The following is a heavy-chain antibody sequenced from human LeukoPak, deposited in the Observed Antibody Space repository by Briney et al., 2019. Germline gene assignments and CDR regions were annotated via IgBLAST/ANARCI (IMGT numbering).Heavy chain of an antibody. D-gene: IGHD4-23*01. CDR1: GFSFTDFA. CDR2: ISFTGDRT. J-gene: IGHJ6*03. Sequence: NSGGSLRLSCGISGFSFTDFAMTWVRQAPGKGLEWVSSISFTGDRTYYADSVKGRFTISRDNAKNSLYLQMNSLRAEDTAVYYCARSAYGGNFYMDVWGKGTTVTVSS. V-gene: IGHV3-11*04. CDR3: ARSAYGGNFYMDV.